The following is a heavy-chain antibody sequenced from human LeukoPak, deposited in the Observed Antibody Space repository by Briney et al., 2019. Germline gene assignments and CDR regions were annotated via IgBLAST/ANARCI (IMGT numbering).Heavy chain of an antibody. D-gene: IGHD2-15*01. CDR1: GFSFTDFY. Sequence: GGSLRLSCAASGFSFTDFYIHWVRQAPGKGLVWVSRINDDGRSKSYADFLKGRFANSRDNARKMVYLEMNSLRPEDTAVYYCARDGSGGLDPCGQGTLVTVSS. J-gene: IGHJ5*02. CDR3: ARDGSGGLDP. CDR2: INDDGRSK. V-gene: IGHV3-74*01.